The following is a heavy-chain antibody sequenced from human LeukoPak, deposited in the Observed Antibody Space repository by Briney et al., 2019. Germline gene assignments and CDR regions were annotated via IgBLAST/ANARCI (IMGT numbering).Heavy chain of an antibody. J-gene: IGHJ4*02. CDR2: IIPIFGTA. D-gene: IGHD6-13*01. CDR3: ATSRMGIPYYFDY. V-gene: IGHV1-69*01. Sequence: SVKVSCKASGGTFSSYAISWVRQAPGQGLEWMGGIIPIFGTANYAQKFQGRVTITADESTSTAYMELSRLRSDDTAVYYCATSRMGIPYYFDYWGQGTLVTVSS. CDR1: GGTFSSYA.